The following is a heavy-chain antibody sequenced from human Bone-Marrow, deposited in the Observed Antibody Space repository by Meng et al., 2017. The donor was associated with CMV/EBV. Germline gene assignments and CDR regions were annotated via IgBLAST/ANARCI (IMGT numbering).Heavy chain of an antibody. J-gene: IGHJ4*02. CDR1: GFTVSSYA. D-gene: IGHD5-18*01. V-gene: IGHV3-23*01. CDR2: ISGSGGST. Sequence: LSLPCAASGFTVSSYAMSWVRQAPGKGLEWVSAISGSGGSTYYADSVKGRFTISRDNSKNTLYLQMNSLRAEDTAVYYCAKVGIQLWFFDYWGQGTLVTVSS. CDR3: AKVGIQLWFFDY.